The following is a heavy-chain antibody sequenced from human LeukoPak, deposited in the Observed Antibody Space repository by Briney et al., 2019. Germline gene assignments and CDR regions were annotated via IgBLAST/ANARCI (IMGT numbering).Heavy chain of an antibody. J-gene: IGHJ6*03. V-gene: IGHV1-8*03. CDR3: ARRRYYYYYMDV. CDR2: MNPNSGNT. CDR1: GYTFTGYY. Sequence: ASVKVSCKASGYTFTGYYMHWVRQAPGQGLEWMGWMNPNSGNTGYAQKFQGRVTITRNTSISTAYMELSSLRSEDTAVYYCARRRYYYYYMDVWGKGTTVTVSS.